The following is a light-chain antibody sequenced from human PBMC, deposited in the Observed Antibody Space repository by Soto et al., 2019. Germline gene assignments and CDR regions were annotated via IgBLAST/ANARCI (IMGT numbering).Light chain of an antibody. Sequence: DIVMTQSPESLAVSLGEGATINCKSSQSVLYSSNDKNYLAWYQQKPGQPPKLLIYWASTRESGVPDRFTGSGSGTDFTLTISSLQAEDVAVYYCQQYYSTPPTFGGGTKVDI. CDR3: QQYYSTPPT. CDR1: QSVLYSSNDKNY. CDR2: WAS. V-gene: IGKV4-1*01. J-gene: IGKJ4*01.